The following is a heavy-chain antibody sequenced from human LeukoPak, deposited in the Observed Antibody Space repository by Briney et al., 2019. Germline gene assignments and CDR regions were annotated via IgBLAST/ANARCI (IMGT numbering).Heavy chain of an antibody. CDR3: ARDPQPYCSSTSCYADAFDI. CDR1: GFTFSSYS. V-gene: IGHV3-21*01. D-gene: IGHD2-2*01. J-gene: IGHJ3*02. CDR2: ISSSSSYI. Sequence: GGSLRLSCAASGFTFSSYSMNWVRQAPGKGLEWVPSISSSSSYIYYADSVKGRFTISRDNAKNSLYLQMNSLRAEDTAVYYCARDPQPYCSSTSCYADAFDIWGQGTMVTVSS.